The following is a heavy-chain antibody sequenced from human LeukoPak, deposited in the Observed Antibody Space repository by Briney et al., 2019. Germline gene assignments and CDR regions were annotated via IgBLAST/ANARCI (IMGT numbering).Heavy chain of an antibody. CDR1: GYTFTSYG. Sequence: ASVKVSCKASGYTFTSYGISWVRQAPGQGLEWMGIVNPTNTGTTYAQTFQGRLTMTADPSTSTVYLVLDSLRSEDTAVYYCAREGVFQAFDMWGHGTMVTVSS. CDR3: AREGVFQAFDM. CDR2: VNPTNTGT. V-gene: IGHV1-46*01. J-gene: IGHJ3*02.